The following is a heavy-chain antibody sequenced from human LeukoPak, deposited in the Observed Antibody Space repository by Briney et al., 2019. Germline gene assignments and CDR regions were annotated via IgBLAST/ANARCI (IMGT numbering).Heavy chain of an antibody. CDR3: ARGNYDFWSGYYFSYYYYGMDV. V-gene: IGHV1-8*02. D-gene: IGHD3-3*01. CDR2: MNPNSGNT. J-gene: IGHJ6*02. CDR1: GYTFTGYY. Sequence: ASVKVSCKASGYTFTGYYMHWVRQAPGQGLEWMGWMNPNSGNTGYAQKFQGRVTMTRNTSISTAYMELSSLRSEDTAVYYCARGNYDFWSGYYFSYYYYGMDVWGQGTTVTVSS.